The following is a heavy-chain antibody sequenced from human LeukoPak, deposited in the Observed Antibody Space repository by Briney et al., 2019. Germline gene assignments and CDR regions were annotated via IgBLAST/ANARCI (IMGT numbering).Heavy chain of an antibody. CDR1: GGTFSSYA. D-gene: IGHD2-2*01. CDR3: ASFPETYCSSTSCYRGAFDI. Sequence: SVKFSCKASGGTFSSYAISWVRQAPGQGLEWMGGIIPIFGKANYAQKFQGRVTITADESTSTAYMELSSLRSEDTAVYYCASFPETYCSSTSCYRGAFDIWGQGTMVTVSS. J-gene: IGHJ3*02. CDR2: IIPIFGKA. V-gene: IGHV1-69*01.